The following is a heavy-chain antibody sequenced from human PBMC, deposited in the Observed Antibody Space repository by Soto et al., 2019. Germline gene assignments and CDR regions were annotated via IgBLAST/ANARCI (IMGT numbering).Heavy chain of an antibody. J-gene: IGHJ4*02. CDR1: GGTFSSYT. V-gene: IGHV1-69*02. CDR3: ARGVVIANPFDY. Sequence: QVQLVQSGAEVQKPGSSVKVSCKASGGTFSSYTISWVRQAPGQGLEWMGRIIPILGIANYAQKFQGRVTITADKSTSTAYMELSSLRSEDTAVYYCARGVVIANPFDYWGQGTLVTVSS. D-gene: IGHD2-21*01. CDR2: IIPILGIA.